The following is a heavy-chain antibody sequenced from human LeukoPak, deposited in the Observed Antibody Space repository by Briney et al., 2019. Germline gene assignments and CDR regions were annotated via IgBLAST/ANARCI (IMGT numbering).Heavy chain of an antibody. D-gene: IGHD1-14*01. Sequence: GGSLRLSCVAYGFTLSDYYMSWVRQAPGKGLEWLSDISGTGTTKHSADSVKGRFTISRDNAKNSLYLQINSLRAEDTAVYYCARDEGTPSTWGQGTLVTVSS. V-gene: IGHV3-11*04. J-gene: IGHJ5*02. CDR1: GFTLSDYY. CDR2: ISGTGTTK. CDR3: ARDEGTPST.